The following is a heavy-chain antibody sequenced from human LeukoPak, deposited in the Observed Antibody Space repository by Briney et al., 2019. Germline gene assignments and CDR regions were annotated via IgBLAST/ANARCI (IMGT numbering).Heavy chain of an antibody. Sequence: GGSLRLSCAASGFTVSTNYMSWVRQAPGKGLAWVSVIYRDDTTYCADSVKGRFTISRDNSKNTLYLQMSSLRAEDTAVYYCATAAYDSGSYIVNHDYWGQGTLVTVSS. V-gene: IGHV3-53*01. CDR2: IYRDDTT. CDR3: ATAAYDSGSYIVNHDY. D-gene: IGHD3-22*01. CDR1: GFTVSTNY. J-gene: IGHJ4*02.